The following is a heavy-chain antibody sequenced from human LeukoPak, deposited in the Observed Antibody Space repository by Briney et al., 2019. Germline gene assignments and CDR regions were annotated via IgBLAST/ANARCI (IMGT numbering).Heavy chain of an antibody. Sequence: SETLSLTCTVSGGSINSYYWSWIRQPPGKGLEWVGYIFYSGDTNYNPSLKSRVTISLDTSKNQFSLKLSSVTAADTAVYYCARDQDYYDSSGYPYFDYWGQGTLVTVSS. CDR2: IFYSGDT. J-gene: IGHJ4*02. D-gene: IGHD3-22*01. V-gene: IGHV4-59*12. CDR3: ARDQDYYDSSGYPYFDY. CDR1: GGSINSYY.